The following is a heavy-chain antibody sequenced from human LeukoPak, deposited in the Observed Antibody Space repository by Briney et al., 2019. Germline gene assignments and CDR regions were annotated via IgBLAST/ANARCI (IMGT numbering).Heavy chain of an antibody. CDR3: ARSKDYYGSGSHKTDFYYYYMDV. Sequence: SETLSLTCTVSGGSISSSSYYWGWIRQPPGKGLEWIGYIYYSGSTYYDPSLKSRVTISVDTSKNHFSLKLSSVTAAATAVYYCARSKDYYGSGSHKTDFYYYYMDVWGKGTTVTVSS. CDR1: GGSISSSSYY. CDR2: IYYSGST. V-gene: IGHV4-39*02. J-gene: IGHJ6*03. D-gene: IGHD3-10*01.